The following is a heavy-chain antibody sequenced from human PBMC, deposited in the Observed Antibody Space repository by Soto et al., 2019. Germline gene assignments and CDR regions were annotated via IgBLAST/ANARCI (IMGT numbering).Heavy chain of an antibody. CDR2: TYYRSKWYN. Sequence: SQTLSLTCAISGDSVSSNSAAWNWIRQSPSRGLEWLGRTYYRSKWYNDYAVSVKSLITINPDTSKNQFSLQLNSVTPEDTAVYYCARDPIAAAGREVNYGMDVWGQGTTVTVS. D-gene: IGHD6-13*01. CDR1: GDSVSSNSAA. CDR3: ARDPIAAAGREVNYGMDV. V-gene: IGHV6-1*01. J-gene: IGHJ6*02.